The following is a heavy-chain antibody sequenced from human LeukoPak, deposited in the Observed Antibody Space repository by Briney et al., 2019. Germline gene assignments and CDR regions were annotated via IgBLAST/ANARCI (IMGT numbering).Heavy chain of an antibody. V-gene: IGHV3-30*02. CDR3: AKIEVVLDDF. CDR1: GFTFSIYG. J-gene: IGHJ4*02. D-gene: IGHD2-21*01. CDR2: IKNDGRNK. Sequence: PGGSLRLSCAASGFTFSIYGIHWVRKAPGTGLEWVTFIKNDGRNKYYADSVKGRFTISRDNSKNTLYLQMNSLITEDTAVYYCAKIEVVLDDFWGQGTLVTVS.